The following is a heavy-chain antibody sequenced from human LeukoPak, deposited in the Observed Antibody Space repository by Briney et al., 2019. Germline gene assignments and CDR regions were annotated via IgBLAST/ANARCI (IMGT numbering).Heavy chain of an antibody. Sequence: PSETLSLTCAVYGGSFSGYYWSWIRQPPGKGLEWIGSVYYSGSTYYNPSLKSRATISVDTSKNQFSLNLNSVTAADTAVYYCARHLLSSGWAFDYWGQGTLVIVSS. CDR1: GGSFSGYY. V-gene: IGHV4-34*01. CDR3: ARHLLSSGWAFDY. CDR2: VYYSGST. D-gene: IGHD6-19*01. J-gene: IGHJ4*02.